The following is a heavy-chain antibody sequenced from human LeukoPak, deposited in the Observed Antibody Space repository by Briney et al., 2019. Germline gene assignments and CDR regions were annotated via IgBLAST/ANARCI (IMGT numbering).Heavy chain of an antibody. V-gene: IGHV3-23*01. D-gene: IGHD1-26*01. Sequence: PGGSLRLSCAASGFTLSSYAMSWVRQAPGKGLEWVSVISGSGGSTYYADSVKGRFTISRDSSKNTLYLQMNSLRAEDTAVYYCAKDRSGSYSGFDHWGQGTLVTVSS. CDR2: ISGSGGST. J-gene: IGHJ4*02. CDR1: GFTLSSYA. CDR3: AKDRSGSYSGFDH.